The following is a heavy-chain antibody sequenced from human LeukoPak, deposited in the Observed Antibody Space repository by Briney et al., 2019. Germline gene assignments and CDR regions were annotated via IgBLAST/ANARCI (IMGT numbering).Heavy chain of an antibody. Sequence: GGSLRLSCAASGFTFSSYGMHWVRQAPGKGLEWVAFIRYDGSNKYYADSVKGRFTISRDNSKNTLYLQMNSLRAEDTAVYYCARLDRETYCSSASCYVYWGQGTLVTVSS. D-gene: IGHD2-2*01. CDR2: IRYDGSNK. V-gene: IGHV3-30*02. CDR1: GFTFSSYG. CDR3: ARLDRETYCSSASCYVY. J-gene: IGHJ4*02.